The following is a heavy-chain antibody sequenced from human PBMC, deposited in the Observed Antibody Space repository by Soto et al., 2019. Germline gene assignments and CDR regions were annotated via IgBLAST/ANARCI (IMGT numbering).Heavy chain of an antibody. V-gene: IGHV4-30-4*01. Sequence: SETLSLTCTISGDSISSGNKYWSWIRQPPGKGLEWIGYIFSSGTTYYNPSLKSRLTMSLDASQNQFSLKLNSLTDADTAVYFCARVPSPFDYYYAMDVWGQGTTVTVSS. CDR2: IFSSGTT. CDR1: GDSISSGNKY. CDR3: ARVPSPFDYYYAMDV. D-gene: IGHD3-16*01. J-gene: IGHJ6*02.